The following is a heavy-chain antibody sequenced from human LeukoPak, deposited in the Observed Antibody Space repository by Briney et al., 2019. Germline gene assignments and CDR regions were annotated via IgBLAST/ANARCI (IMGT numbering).Heavy chain of an antibody. CDR1: GFTFSSYA. D-gene: IGHD2-2*01. V-gene: IGHV3-23*01. CDR2: ISGSGGST. CDR3: AKDGMYQLLRKTYNWFDP. Sequence: PGGSLRLSCAASGFTFSSYAMSWVRQAPGKGLEWVSAISGSGGSTYYADSVKRRLTISRDNSKNTLYLQMNSLRDEDTAVYYCAKDGMYQLLRKTYNWFDPWGQGTLVTVSS. J-gene: IGHJ5*02.